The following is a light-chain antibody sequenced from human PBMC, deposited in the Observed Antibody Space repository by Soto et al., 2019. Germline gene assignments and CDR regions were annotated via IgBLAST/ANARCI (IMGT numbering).Light chain of an antibody. CDR3: QVWDSSSDHVV. CDR2: YDS. J-gene: IGLJ2*01. Sequence: SHELTQPPSVSVAPGKTARIPCGGNNIGSKSVPWYQQKPGQAPVLVIYYDSDRPSGIPERFSGSNSGNTATLTISRVEAGDEADYYCQVWDSSSDHVVFGGGTKVTVL. V-gene: IGLV3-21*04. CDR1: NIGSKS.